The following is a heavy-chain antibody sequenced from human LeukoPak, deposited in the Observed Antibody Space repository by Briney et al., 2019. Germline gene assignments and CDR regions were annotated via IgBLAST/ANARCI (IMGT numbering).Heavy chain of an antibody. J-gene: IGHJ4*02. Sequence: SQTLSLTCAISGDSVSSNSAAWIWIRQSPSRGLEWLGRTYYRSKWYTEYAVSVKSRITINPDTSKNQFSLQLSSVNPEDTAVYYCARLGSGSNYWVPGTLVTVSS. CDR1: GDSVSSNSAA. V-gene: IGHV6-1*01. CDR3: ARLGSGSNY. D-gene: IGHD3-10*01. CDR2: TYYRSKWYT.